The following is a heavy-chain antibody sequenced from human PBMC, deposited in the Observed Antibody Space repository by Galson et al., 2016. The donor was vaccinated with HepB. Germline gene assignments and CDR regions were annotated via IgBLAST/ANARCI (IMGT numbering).Heavy chain of an antibody. CDR2: INAGEGNT. D-gene: IGHD3/OR15-3a*01. V-gene: IGHV1-3*01. CDR1: GYSFSSYA. Sequence: SVKVSCKASGYSFSSYAFHWVRQAPGQRLEWLGWINAGEGNTEYSQKFQGRVSFTGDTSATTVYMELSRLRQEDTAVYFCATVIIDFSTGSSSKSVFETWGQGTRLTV. CDR3: ATVIIDFSTGSSSKSVFET. J-gene: IGHJ3*02.